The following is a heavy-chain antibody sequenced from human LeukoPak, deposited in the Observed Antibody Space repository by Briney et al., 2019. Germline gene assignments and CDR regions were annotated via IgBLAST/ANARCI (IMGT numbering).Heavy chain of an antibody. J-gene: IGHJ4*02. CDR2: ISYDGSNK. Sequence: PGGSLRLSCAASGFTFSSYGMHWVRQAPGKGLEWVAVISYDGSNKYYADSVKGRFTISRDNSKNTLYLQMNSLRAEDTAVYYCAKVAWPYTGGYFDYWGQGTLVTVSS. D-gene: IGHD2-2*02. V-gene: IGHV3-30*18. CDR3: AKVAWPYTGGYFDY. CDR1: GFTFSSYG.